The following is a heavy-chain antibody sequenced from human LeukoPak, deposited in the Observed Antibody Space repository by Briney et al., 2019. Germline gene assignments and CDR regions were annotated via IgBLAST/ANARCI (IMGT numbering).Heavy chain of an antibody. V-gene: IGHV1-69*01. CDR2: IIPIFGTA. CDR1: GGTFSSYA. D-gene: IGHD4-11*01. CDR3: ARGDDYSNYLVY. J-gene: IGHJ4*02. Sequence: SVXXSCKASGGTFSSYAISWVRQAPGQGLEWMGGIIPIFGTANYAQKFQGRVTITADESTSTAYMELSSLRSEDTAVYYCARGDDYSNYLVYWGQGTLVTVSS.